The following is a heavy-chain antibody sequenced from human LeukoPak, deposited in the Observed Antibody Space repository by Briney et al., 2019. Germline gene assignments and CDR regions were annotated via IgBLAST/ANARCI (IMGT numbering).Heavy chain of an antibody. CDR3: VRIYCTSTSCYGDSYYGMDV. CDR2: ISYSGST. J-gene: IGHJ6*02. Sequence: SETLSLTYTVSGGSISSSSHSWGWIRQPPGKGLEWIGSISYSGSTYYNPSLKTRVTMSVDTSENQFSLKLSSVTAADSTVYYCVRIYCTSTSCYGDSYYGMDVWGQGTTVTVSS. D-gene: IGHD2-2*01. V-gene: IGHV4-39*01. CDR1: GGSISSSSHS.